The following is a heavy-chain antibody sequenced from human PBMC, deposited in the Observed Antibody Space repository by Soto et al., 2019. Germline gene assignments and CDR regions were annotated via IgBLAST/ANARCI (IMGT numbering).Heavy chain of an antibody. CDR3: ARDLVAVAATPPVWLDP. J-gene: IGHJ5*02. CDR1: GGSFSGYY. CDR2: INHSGST. Sequence: QVQLQQWGAGLLKPSETLSLTCAVYGGSFSGYYWSWIRQPPGKGLEWIGEINHSGSTNYNPSLKSRATISLDTSKNQFSLKLTSVPAADPAVYYCARDLVAVAATPPVWLDPWGQGTLVTVSS. V-gene: IGHV4-34*01. D-gene: IGHD2-15*01.